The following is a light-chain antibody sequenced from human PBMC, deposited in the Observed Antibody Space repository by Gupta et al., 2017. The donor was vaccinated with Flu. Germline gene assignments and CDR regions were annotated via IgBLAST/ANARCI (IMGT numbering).Light chain of an antibody. CDR3: QVGDSSTEHVV. CDR1: FIGGKS. V-gene: IGLV3-21*02. J-gene: IGLJ2*01. Sequence: GQTATITCGGDFIGGKSVHWYQQKSGQAPVVFVYDDSGGPSGIPERFSGSNSGSTATLTISRVEAGDEADYYCQVGDSSTEHVVFGGGTKLAVL. CDR2: DDS.